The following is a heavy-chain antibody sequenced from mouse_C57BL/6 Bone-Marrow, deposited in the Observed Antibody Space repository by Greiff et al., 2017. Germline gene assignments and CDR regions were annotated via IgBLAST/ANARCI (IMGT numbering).Heavy chain of an antibody. D-gene: IGHD3-2*02. CDR2: IRNKANNHAT. V-gene: IGHV6-6*01. CDR1: GFTFSDAW. CDR3: TRSLSQATSFAY. J-gene: IGHJ3*01. Sequence: EVKLMESGGGLVQPGGSMKLSCAASGFTFSDAWMDWVRQSPAKGLEWVAEIRNKANNHATYYAESVKGRFTISRDDSKSSVYLQMNSLRAEDTGIYYCTRSLSQATSFAYWGQGTLVTVSA.